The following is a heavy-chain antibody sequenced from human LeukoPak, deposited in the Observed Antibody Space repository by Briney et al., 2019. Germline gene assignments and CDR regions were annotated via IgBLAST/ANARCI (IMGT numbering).Heavy chain of an antibody. CDR3: AKGSPKKYDDY. D-gene: IGHD2/OR15-2a*01. Sequence: GGSLRLSCAASGFTFCSYAMSWVRQAPGKGLEWVSGISGSDGSANYADSVKGRFTISRENSKNTLYLQMNSLRAEDTAIYYCAKGSPKKYDDYWGQGTLVTVS. CDR1: GFTFCSYA. J-gene: IGHJ4*02. V-gene: IGHV3-23*01. CDR2: ISGSDGSA.